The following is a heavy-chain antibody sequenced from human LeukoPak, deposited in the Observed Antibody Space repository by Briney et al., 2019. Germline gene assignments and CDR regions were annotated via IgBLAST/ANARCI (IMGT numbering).Heavy chain of an antibody. Sequence: PSETLSLTCTVSGGSMSSYYWSWLRQPPGKGLEWLGYIYYSGSTNYNPSLKSRVTISVDTSKSQFSLKLSSVTAADTAVYYCASGRYIYDSTGYYSYWGQGTLVTVSS. V-gene: IGHV4-59*01. CDR2: IYYSGST. CDR1: GGSMSSYY. J-gene: IGHJ4*02. D-gene: IGHD3-22*01. CDR3: ASGRYIYDSTGYYSY.